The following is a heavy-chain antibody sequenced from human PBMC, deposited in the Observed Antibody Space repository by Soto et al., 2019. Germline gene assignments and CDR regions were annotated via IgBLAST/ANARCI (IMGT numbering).Heavy chain of an antibody. Sequence: SVKVSCKASGGTFSSYAISWVRQAPGQGLEWMGGIIPIFGTANYAQKFQGRVTITADEPTSTAYMELSSLRSEDTAVYYCARVRELTYGSGSYDKRKGPNYFYYGMDVWGKGTTVTVSS. V-gene: IGHV1-69*13. J-gene: IGHJ6*04. CDR2: IIPIFGTA. D-gene: IGHD3-10*01. CDR3: ARVRELTYGSGSYDKRKGPNYFYYGMDV. CDR1: GGTFSSYA.